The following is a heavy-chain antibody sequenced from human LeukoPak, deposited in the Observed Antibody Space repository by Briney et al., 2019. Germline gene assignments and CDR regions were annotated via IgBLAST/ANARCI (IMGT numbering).Heavy chain of an antibody. V-gene: IGHV4-31*03. D-gene: IGHD3-10*01. CDR1: GGSISSGGYY. CDR3: ARAPYYYGSGRVYGVDV. J-gene: IGHJ6*02. CDR2: IYYSGST. Sequence: PSQTLSLTCTVSGGSISSGGYYWSWIRQHPGKGLEWIGYIYYSGSTYYNPSLKSRVTISVDTSKNQFSLKLSSVTAADTAVYYCARAPYYYGSGRVYGVDVWGQGTTVTVPS.